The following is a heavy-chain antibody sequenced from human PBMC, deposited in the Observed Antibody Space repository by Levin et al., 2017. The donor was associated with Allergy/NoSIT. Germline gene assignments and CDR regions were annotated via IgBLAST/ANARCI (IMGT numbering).Heavy chain of an antibody. CDR1: GFTFSSYS. CDR2: ISNSGSYT. V-gene: IGHV3-21*06. CDR3: ATNKVLYPMTHYKY. D-gene: IGHD2-8*01. Sequence: LSLTCAASGFTFSSYSLTWVRQAPGRGLEWVSSISNSGSYTHYADSVKGRFTISRDNAKNSLYLQMSSLRSEDTAVYYCATNKVLYPMTHYKYWGQGTLVTVSS. J-gene: IGHJ4*02.